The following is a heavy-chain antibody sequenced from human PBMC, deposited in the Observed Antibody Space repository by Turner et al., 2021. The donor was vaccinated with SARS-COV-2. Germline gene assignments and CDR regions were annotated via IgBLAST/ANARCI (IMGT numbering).Heavy chain of an antibody. V-gene: IGHV1-46*01. CDR2: INPSGGGR. CDR1: GYTFTKFY. CDR3: AKAIEDRGSSPYAMDV. D-gene: IGHD6-6*01. J-gene: IGHJ6*02. Sequence: QVQLVQSGAEVKKPGASGKVSCKASGYTFTKFYIHWLRQAPGQGLEWMGIINPSGGGRNFEQGFQGRLSLTSDTSASAVYMELSSMTPEDTAVYYCAKAIEDRGSSPYAMDVWGQGTTVIVSS.